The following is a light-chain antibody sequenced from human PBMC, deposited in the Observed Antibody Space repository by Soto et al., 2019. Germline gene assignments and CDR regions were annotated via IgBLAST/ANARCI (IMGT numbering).Light chain of an antibody. CDR3: AAWDASLNAWV. CDR1: SSNIGSNS. CDR2: NSN. V-gene: IGLV1-44*01. J-gene: IGLJ3*02. Sequence: QLVLTQPPSESGTPGQRVTISCSGSSSNIGSNSVSWFQQLPGTAPKLLISNSNQRPSGVPDRFSGSKSGTSASLAISGLQSEDEADYFCAAWDASLNAWVFGGGTKVTVL.